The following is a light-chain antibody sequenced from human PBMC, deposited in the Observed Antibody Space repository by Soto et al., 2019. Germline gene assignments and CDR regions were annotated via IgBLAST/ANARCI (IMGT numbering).Light chain of an antibody. CDR1: QDIRSH. V-gene: IGKV3-20*01. CDR3: QQYGTSPRT. Sequence: EHVLTQSPGTLSLSPGERVTLSCRASQDIRSHLAWYQQKPGQAHRLLIFDASSSATGIHDRFSGSGSGTDFTLSIRRLEPEDFAVYYCQQYGTSPRTFGQGTKVDI. J-gene: IGKJ1*01. CDR2: DAS.